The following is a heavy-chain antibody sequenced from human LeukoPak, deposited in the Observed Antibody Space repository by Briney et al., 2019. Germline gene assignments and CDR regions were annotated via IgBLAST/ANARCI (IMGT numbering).Heavy chain of an antibody. CDR3: ARDVNWFDP. CDR2: IHYSGST. Sequence: SETLSLTCTVSGGSISSYYWSWIRQPPGKGLEWIGYIHYSGSTNYNPSLKSRVTISVDTSKNQFSLKLSSVTAADTAVYYCARDVNWFDPWGQGTLVTVSS. V-gene: IGHV4-59*01. CDR1: GGSISSYY. J-gene: IGHJ5*02.